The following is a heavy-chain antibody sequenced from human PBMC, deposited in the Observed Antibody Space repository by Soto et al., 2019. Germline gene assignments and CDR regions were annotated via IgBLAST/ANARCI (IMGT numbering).Heavy chain of an antibody. J-gene: IGHJ6*03. CDR1: GYTFTSYG. CDR3: ARERYGYCSSTSCYGSKGYYYYMDV. D-gene: IGHD2-2*01. V-gene: IGHV1-18*01. Sequence: ASVKVSCKASGYTFTSYGISWVRQAPGQGLEWMGWISAYNGNTNYAQKLQGRVTMTTDTSTSTAYMELRSLRSDDTAVYYCARERYGYCSSTSCYGSKGYYYYMDVWGKGTTVTVSS. CDR2: ISAYNGNT.